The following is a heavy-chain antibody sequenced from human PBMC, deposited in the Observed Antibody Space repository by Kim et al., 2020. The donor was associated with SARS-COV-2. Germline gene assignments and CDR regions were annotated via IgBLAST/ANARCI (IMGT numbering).Heavy chain of an antibody. CDR2: IYYSGST. CDR1: GGSVSSGSYY. Sequence: SETLSLTCTVSGGSVSSGSYYWSWIRQPPGKGLEWIGYIYYSGSTNYNPSLKSRVTISVDTSKNQFSLKLSSVTAADTAVYYCAREQYSMVRGVILLKIDPWGQGTLVTVSS. D-gene: IGHD3-10*01. CDR3: AREQYSMVRGVILLKIDP. V-gene: IGHV4-61*01. J-gene: IGHJ5*02.